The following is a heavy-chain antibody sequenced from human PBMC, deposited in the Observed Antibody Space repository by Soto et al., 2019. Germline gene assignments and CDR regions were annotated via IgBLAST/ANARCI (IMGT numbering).Heavy chain of an antibody. CDR3: ARGGYTNGWLFHY. V-gene: IGHV3-7*05. CDR2: IKQDGSDK. CDR1: GFSFSTFR. Sequence: EVQLVESGGGLVQPGGSLRLSCAASGFSFSTFRMSWVRQAPGKGLEWVANIKQDGSDKYYVDSVKGRFTISRDNDKSALYLQMNSLRAEDTAIYYCARGGYTNGWLFHYWGQGTLVTVSS. J-gene: IGHJ4*02. D-gene: IGHD6-19*01.